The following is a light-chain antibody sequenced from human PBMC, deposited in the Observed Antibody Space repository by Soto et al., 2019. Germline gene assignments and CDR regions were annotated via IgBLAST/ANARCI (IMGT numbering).Light chain of an antibody. V-gene: IGKV1-39*01. CDR2: AAS. J-gene: IGKJ5*01. CDR3: QQSYSTPPA. Sequence: IQMTQSPSSLSASVGNRVTITCRASQSISSYLNWYQHKPGKAPKLLIFAASTLQSGVPSRFSGSGSGTDFTLTISSLQPEDFATYYCQQSYSTPPAFGQGTRLEIK. CDR1: QSISSY.